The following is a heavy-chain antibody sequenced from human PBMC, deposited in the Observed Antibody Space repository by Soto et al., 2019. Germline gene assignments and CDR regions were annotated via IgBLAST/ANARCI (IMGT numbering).Heavy chain of an antibody. V-gene: IGHV4-39*01. CDR1: GGSISSSSYY. CDR3: ARPLTFLEWLLYNQFDY. Sequence: SETLYLTCTVSGGSISSSSYYWGWIRQPPGKGLEWIGSIYYSGSTYYNPSLKSRVTISVDTSKNQFCLQLSSVTAADTAVDYCARPLTFLEWLLYNQFDYWGQGTLVTVSS. J-gene: IGHJ4*02. D-gene: IGHD3-3*02. CDR2: IYYSGST.